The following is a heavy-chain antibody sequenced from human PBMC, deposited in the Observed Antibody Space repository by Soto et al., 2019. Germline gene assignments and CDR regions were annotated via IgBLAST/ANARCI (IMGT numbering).Heavy chain of an antibody. Sequence: QVQLVESGGGVVQPGRSLRLSCAASGFTFSSYGIHWVRQAPGKGLEWVAVIWYDGSNKYYADSVKGRFTISRDNSKNTLYLQMNSLRAEDTAVYYCARDRYSGYDPYYFDYWGQGTLVTVSS. CDR2: IWYDGSNK. CDR3: ARDRYSGYDPYYFDY. D-gene: IGHD5-12*01. V-gene: IGHV3-33*01. CDR1: GFTFSSYG. J-gene: IGHJ4*02.